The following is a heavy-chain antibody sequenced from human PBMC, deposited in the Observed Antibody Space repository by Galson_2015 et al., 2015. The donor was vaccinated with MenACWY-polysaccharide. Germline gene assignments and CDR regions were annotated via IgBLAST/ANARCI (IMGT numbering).Heavy chain of an antibody. Sequence: HDYAVSVKSRMTINPDTSKNQFSLKLSSVTAADTAIYYCARAGRTDIVVVGYGWGFDYWGQGALVTVSS. D-gene: IGHD2-2*01. CDR2: H. J-gene: IGHJ4*02. V-gene: IGHV6-1*01. CDR3: ARAGRTDIVVVGYGWGFDY.